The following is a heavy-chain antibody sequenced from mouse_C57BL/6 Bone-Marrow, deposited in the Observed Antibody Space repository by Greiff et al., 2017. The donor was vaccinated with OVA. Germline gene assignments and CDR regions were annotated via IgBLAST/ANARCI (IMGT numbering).Heavy chain of an antibody. V-gene: IGHV1-69*01. CDR2: IDPSDSYT. CDR3: ARRIYYDYRYWYFDV. Sequence: QVQLQQPGAELVMPGSSVKLFCKASGYTFTSYWMHWVKQRPGQGLEWIGEIDPSDSYTNYNQKFKGKSTLTVDKSSSTAYMQLSSLTSEDSAVYYCARRIYYDYRYWYFDVWGTGTTVTVSS. CDR1: GYTFTSYW. D-gene: IGHD2-4*01. J-gene: IGHJ1*03.